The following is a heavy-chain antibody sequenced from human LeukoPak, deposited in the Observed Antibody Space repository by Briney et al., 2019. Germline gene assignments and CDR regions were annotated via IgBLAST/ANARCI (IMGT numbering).Heavy chain of an antibody. CDR2: IRYDGSNK. V-gene: IGHV3-30*02. Sequence: GGSLRLSCAASGFTFSSYGMHWVRQAPGKGLEWVAFIRYDGSNKYYADSVKGRFTISRDNSKNTLYLRMNSLRAEDTAVYYCAKDYSLGLRYFDWLLGFDYWGQGTLVTVSS. J-gene: IGHJ4*02. CDR3: AKDYSLGLRYFDWLLGFDY. CDR1: GFTFSSYG. D-gene: IGHD3-9*01.